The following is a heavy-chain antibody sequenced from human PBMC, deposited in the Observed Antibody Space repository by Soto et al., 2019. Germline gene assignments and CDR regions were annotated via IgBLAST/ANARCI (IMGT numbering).Heavy chain of an antibody. CDR1: GYTFTGYY. J-gene: IGHJ6*03. CDR3: ARRGYCSGGSCPGLYYYYMDV. V-gene: IGHV1-2*04. CDR2: INPNSGGT. D-gene: IGHD2-15*01. Sequence: ASVKVSCKASGYTFTGYYMHWVRQAPGQGLEWMGWINPNSGGTNYAQKFQGWVTMTRDTSISTAYMELSSLRSEDTAVYYCARRGYCSGGSCPGLYYYYMDVWGKGTTVTVS.